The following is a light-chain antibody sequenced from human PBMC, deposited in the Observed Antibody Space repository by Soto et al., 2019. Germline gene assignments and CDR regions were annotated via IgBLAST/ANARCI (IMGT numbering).Light chain of an antibody. CDR1: QNIFSY. CDR3: QQSYITPLT. J-gene: IGKJ4*01. CDR2: AAS. Sequence: DIQMTQSPSSLSASVGDRVTITCRASQNIFSYLNWYQQKPGKAPKLLIFAASTLQSGVPSRFRGSGSGTDFTLTISSLQPEDFATFYCQQSYITPLTFGGGTKVEIK. V-gene: IGKV1-39*01.